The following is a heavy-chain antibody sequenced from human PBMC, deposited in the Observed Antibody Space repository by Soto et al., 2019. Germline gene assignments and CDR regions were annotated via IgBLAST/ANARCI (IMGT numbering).Heavy chain of an antibody. Sequence: QVQLVQSGAEVKKPGSSVKVSCKASGGTFSSYAITWVRQAPGQGLEWMGGIIPIFGTADYAQKFQGRVRITADESTSTAYMELSSLRSEDTAVYYCASPVATVYYYYGMDVWGQGTTVTVSS. D-gene: IGHD2-21*02. V-gene: IGHV1-69*12. CDR1: GGTFSSYA. CDR3: ASPVATVYYYYGMDV. J-gene: IGHJ6*02. CDR2: IIPIFGTA.